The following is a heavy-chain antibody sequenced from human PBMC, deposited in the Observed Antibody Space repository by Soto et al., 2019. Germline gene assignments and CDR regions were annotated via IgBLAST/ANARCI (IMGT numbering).Heavy chain of an antibody. CDR3: AKDSMVRGVTGFYYYYYYMDV. V-gene: IGHV3-9*01. Sequence: GGSLRLSCAASGFTFDDYAMHWVRQAPGKGLEWVSGISWNSGSIGYADSVKGRFTISRDNAKNSLYLQMNSLRAEDTALYYCAKDSMVRGVTGFYYYYYYMDVWGKGTTVTVSS. D-gene: IGHD3-10*01. CDR2: ISWNSGSI. J-gene: IGHJ6*03. CDR1: GFTFDDYA.